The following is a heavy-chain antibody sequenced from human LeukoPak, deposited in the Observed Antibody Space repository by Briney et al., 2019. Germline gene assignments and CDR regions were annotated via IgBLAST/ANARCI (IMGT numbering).Heavy chain of an antibody. J-gene: IGHJ4*02. CDR3: ARDPVGYSYVHFDY. Sequence: GGSLRLSCAASGFTFSSYGMHWVRQAPGKGLEWVSRINSDGSSTSYADSVKGRFTISRDNAKNTLYLQMNSLRAEDTAVYYCARDPVGYSYVHFDYWGQGTLVTVSS. CDR1: GFTFSSYG. D-gene: IGHD5-18*01. V-gene: IGHV3-74*01. CDR2: INSDGSST.